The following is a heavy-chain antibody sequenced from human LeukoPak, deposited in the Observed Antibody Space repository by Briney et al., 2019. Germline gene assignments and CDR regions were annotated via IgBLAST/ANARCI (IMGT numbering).Heavy chain of an antibody. V-gene: IGHV1-69*04. CDR3: ARGGSYEISY. CDR1: GGTFSSYA. Sequence: SVKVSCKASGGTFSSYAISWVRQAPGQGLEWMGRIIPILGIANYAQKFQGRVTITADKSTSTAYMELSSLRSEDMAVYYCARGGSYEISYWGQGTLVTVSS. CDR2: IIPILGIA. D-gene: IGHD1-26*01. J-gene: IGHJ4*02.